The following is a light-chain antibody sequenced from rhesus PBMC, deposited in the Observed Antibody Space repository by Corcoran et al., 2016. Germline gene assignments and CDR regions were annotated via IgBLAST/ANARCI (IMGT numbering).Light chain of an antibody. CDR1: SSDIGGYND. Sequence: QAALTQPRSVSGSPAQSVTISCTGTSSDIGGYNDVSWYQQHPGTAPKLMIYEVSNRPSGVSDRFSGSKSGNTASLTISGLQAEDAVAYYCCSNAGSYTYIFGAGTLLTVL. V-gene: IGLV2-32*01. J-gene: IGLJ1*01. CDR2: EVS. CDR3: CSNAGSYTYI.